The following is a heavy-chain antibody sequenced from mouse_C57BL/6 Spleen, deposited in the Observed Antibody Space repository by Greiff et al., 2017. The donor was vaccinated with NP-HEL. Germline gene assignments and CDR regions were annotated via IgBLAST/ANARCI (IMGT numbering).Heavy chain of an antibody. CDR1: GYSFTDYN. V-gene: IGHV1-39*01. CDR3: ARGREKIGLLWYRYAMDY. Sequence: VQLQQSGPELVKPGASVKISCKASGYSFTDYNMNWVKQSNGKSLERIGVINPNYGTTSYNQKFKGKATLPVDQSSSTPYLQLNSLTSEDSAVYYWARGREKIGLLWYRYAMDYWGQGTSVTVSS. J-gene: IGHJ4*01. CDR2: INPNYGTT. D-gene: IGHD1-1*02.